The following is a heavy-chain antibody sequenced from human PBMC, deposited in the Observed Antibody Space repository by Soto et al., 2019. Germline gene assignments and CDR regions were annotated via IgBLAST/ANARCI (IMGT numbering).Heavy chain of an antibody. CDR3: AKKGSGYDYITPYDY. J-gene: IGHJ4*02. D-gene: IGHD5-12*01. V-gene: IGHV3-23*01. Sequence: PGKSLRLCCAASGFTFSSYAMSWFRQAPGKGLEWVSAISGSGGSTYYADSVKGRFTISRDNSKNTLYLQMNSLRAEDTAVYYCAKKGSGYDYITPYDYWGQGTLVTVSS. CDR1: GFTFSSYA. CDR2: ISGSGGST.